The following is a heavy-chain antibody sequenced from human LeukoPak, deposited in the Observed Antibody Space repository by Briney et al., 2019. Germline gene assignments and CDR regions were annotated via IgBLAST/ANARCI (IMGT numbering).Heavy chain of an antibody. D-gene: IGHD6-13*01. V-gene: IGHV3-21*01. CDR3: AREKAAAATPYYYYGMDV. CDR2: ISSSSSYI. J-gene: IGHJ6*04. Sequence: GGSLRLSCAASGFTFSSYSMNWVRQAPGKGLEWVSSISSSSSYIYYADSVKGRFTISRDNAKNSLYLQMNSLRAEDKAVYYCAREKAAAATPYYYYGMDVWGKGTTVTVSS. CDR1: GFTFSSYS.